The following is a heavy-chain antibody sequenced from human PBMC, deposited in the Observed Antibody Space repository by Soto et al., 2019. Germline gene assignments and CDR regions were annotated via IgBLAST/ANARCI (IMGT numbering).Heavy chain of an antibody. V-gene: IGHV4-38-2*01. Sequence: SETLSLTCAVSGYSTSSGYYSGWIRQPPGKGLEWIGSIYHSGSTYYNPSLKSRVTISVDTSKNQFSLKLSSVTAADTAVYYCARHATILSESFDYWGQGTLVTVSS. D-gene: IGHD5-12*01. CDR2: IYHSGST. CDR3: ARHATILSESFDY. CDR1: GYSTSSGYY. J-gene: IGHJ4*02.